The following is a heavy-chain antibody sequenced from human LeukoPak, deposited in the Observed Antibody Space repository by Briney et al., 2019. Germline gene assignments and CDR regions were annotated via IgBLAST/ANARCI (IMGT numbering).Heavy chain of an antibody. CDR3: ARDLRVVITGAFDS. V-gene: IGHV3-20*04. CDR2: INWNGDST. CDR1: GFSFDDYG. D-gene: IGHD3-22*01. J-gene: IGHJ4*02. Sequence: GGSLRLSCAASGFSFDDYGLTWVRQAPGKGLEWVSGINWNGDSTDYADSVKGRFTISRDNAKNSLYLQMNSLRAEDTALYYCARDLRVVITGAFDSWGQGTLVTVSS.